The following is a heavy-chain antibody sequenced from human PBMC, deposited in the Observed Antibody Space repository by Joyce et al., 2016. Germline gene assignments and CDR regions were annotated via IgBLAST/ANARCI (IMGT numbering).Heavy chain of an antibody. D-gene: IGHD3/OR15-3a*01. CDR1: GFAFGTCA. CDR2: ISYASSNK. V-gene: IGHV3-30*04. Sequence: QVQLVESGGGVVQPGRSLRLSCAASGFAFGTCAMHWVRQAPGKGLEWVAVISYASSNKYYADSVTGRFTISRDNSNNTLYLQLNSLRTEDTAVYYCARDRDTIMISAPDYWGQGALVTVSS. J-gene: IGHJ4*02. CDR3: ARDRDTIMISAPDY.